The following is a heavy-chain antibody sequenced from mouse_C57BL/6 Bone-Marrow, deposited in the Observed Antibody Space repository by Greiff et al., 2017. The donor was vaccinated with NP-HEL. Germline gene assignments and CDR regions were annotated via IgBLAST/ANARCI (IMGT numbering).Heavy chain of an antibody. J-gene: IGHJ1*03. CDR2: IYPGSGNT. Sequence: QVHVKQSGPELVKPGASVKISCKASGYSFTSYYIHWVKQRPGQGLEWIGWIYPGSGNTKYNEKFKGKATLTADTSSSTAYMQLSSLTSEDSAVYYCARRSILLTWYFDVWGTGTTVTVSS. V-gene: IGHV1-66*01. D-gene: IGHD2-10*02. CDR3: ARRSILLTWYFDV. CDR1: GYSFTSYY.